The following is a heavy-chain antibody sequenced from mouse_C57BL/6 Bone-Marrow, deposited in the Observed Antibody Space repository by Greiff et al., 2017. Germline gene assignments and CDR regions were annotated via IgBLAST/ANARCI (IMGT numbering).Heavy chain of an antibody. D-gene: IGHD3-2*02. Sequence: VQLQQSGAELARPGASVKMSCKASGYTFTSYTMHWVKQRPRQGLEWIGYINPSSGYTKYNQKFKDKATLTADKSSSTAYMQLSSLTSEASAVYYCARSETAQALDYWGQGTTLTVSS. J-gene: IGHJ2*01. V-gene: IGHV1-4*01. CDR1: GYTFTSYT. CDR3: ARSETAQALDY. CDR2: INPSSGYT.